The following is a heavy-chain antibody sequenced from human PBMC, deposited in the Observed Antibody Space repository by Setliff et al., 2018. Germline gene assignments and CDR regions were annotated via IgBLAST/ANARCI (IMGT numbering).Heavy chain of an antibody. J-gene: IGHJ4*02. V-gene: IGHV4-34*01. CDR1: GSFTADY. D-gene: IGHD1-26*01. CDR2: IDRSGGGT. Sequence: SETLSLTCEVSGSFTADYWSWLRQSPGKGLEWIGDIDRSGGGTNYNPSLKSRVTISVDTSKNQFSLRLRSVTAADTAVYFCARDNTMVGATDYWGLGTLVTVSS. CDR3: ARDNTMVGATDY.